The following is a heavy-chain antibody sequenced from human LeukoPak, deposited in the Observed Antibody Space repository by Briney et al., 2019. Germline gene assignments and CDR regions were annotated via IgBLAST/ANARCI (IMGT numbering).Heavy chain of an antibody. J-gene: IGHJ6*03. CDR2: IYTSGST. Sequence: SETLSLTCTVSGGSISSGSYYWSWIRQPAGKGPEWIGRIYTSGSTNYNPSLKSRVTISVDTSKNQFSLKLSSVTAADTAVYYCARDGGRYYDYYYYMDVWGKGTTVTVSS. CDR1: GGSISSGSYY. CDR3: ARDGGRYYDYYYYMDV. D-gene: IGHD1-26*01. V-gene: IGHV4-61*02.